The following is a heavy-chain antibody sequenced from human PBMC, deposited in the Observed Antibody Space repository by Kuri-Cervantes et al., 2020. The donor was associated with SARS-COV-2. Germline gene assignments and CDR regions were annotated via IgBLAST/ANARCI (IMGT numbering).Heavy chain of an antibody. CDR2: INHSGST. CDR1: GGSFSGYY. D-gene: IGHD5-24*01. J-gene: IGHJ4*02. V-gene: IGHV4-34*01. CDR3: ARVDGYTLGFDY. Sequence: GSLRLSCAVYGGSFSGYYWSWIRQPPGKGLEWIGEINHSGSTNYNPSLKSRVTIPVDTSKNQFSLKLSSVTAANTAVYYCARVDGYTLGFDYWGQGTLVTVSS.